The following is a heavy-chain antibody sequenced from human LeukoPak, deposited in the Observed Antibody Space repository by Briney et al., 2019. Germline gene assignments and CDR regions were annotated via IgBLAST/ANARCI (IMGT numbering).Heavy chain of an antibody. V-gene: IGHV4-34*01. CDR3: ARAGDIVVVPAAMPEDYYYGMDV. D-gene: IGHD2-2*01. Sequence: SETLSLTCAVYGGSFSGYYWSWIRQPPGKGLEWIGEINHSGSTNYNPSLKSRVTISVDTSKNQFSLKLSSVTAADTAVYYCARAGDIVVVPAAMPEDYYYGMDVWGKGTTVTVSS. CDR1: GGSFSGYY. J-gene: IGHJ6*04. CDR2: INHSGST.